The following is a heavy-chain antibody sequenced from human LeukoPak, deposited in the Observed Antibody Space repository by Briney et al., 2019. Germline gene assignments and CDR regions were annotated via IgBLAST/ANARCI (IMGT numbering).Heavy chain of an antibody. CDR1: GDSISSYY. CDR2: IDYSGST. Sequence: SETLSLTCTVSGDSISSYYWSWIRQPPGKGLEWIGYIDYSGSTNYNPSLKSRVTISIDTSKNQFSLKLSSVTAADTAVYYCASGRYYDNVWGSYRPSFDFWGQGTLATVSS. CDR3: ASGRYYDNVWGSYRPSFDF. J-gene: IGHJ4*02. V-gene: IGHV4-59*08. D-gene: IGHD3-16*02.